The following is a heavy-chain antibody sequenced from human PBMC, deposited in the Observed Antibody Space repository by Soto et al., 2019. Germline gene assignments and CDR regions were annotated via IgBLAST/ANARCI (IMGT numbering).Heavy chain of an antibody. J-gene: IGHJ6*03. V-gene: IGHV1-8*01. D-gene: IGHD6-13*01. Sequence: ASVKVSCKASGYTFTNIDINWVRQAPGQGLQWMGWMNPNSGKADYAQSFQGRVTMTRNTSISTAYLQWSSLKASDTAMYYCAKLYSSRYMDVWGKGTTVTVSS. CDR3: AKLYSSRYMDV. CDR2: MNPNSGKA. CDR1: GYTFTNID.